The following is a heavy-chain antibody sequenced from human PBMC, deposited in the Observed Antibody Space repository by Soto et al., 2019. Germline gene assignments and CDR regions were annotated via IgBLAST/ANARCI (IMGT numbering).Heavy chain of an antibody. CDR1: GDSMSRGDYY. CDR2: IYHTGRT. V-gene: IGHV4-30-4*01. CDR3: ATDALYVYIDLFNVFDM. Sequence: QVQLQESGPGLVKPSQTLSLSCTVSGDSMSRGDYYWSWIRQPPGKGLEWIGFIYHTGRTYYSPSLKGPVDISVDSSKDQFALMLSSVAAAVAALHYCATDALYVYIDLFNVFDMWGQGTMVTFSS. J-gene: IGHJ3*02. D-gene: IGHD3-9*01.